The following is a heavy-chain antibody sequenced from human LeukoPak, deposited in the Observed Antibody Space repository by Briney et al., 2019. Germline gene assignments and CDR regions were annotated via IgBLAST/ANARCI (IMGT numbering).Heavy chain of an antibody. V-gene: IGHV4-39*01. Sequence: SETLSLTCTVSGGSISSSSYYWGWVRPPPGKWLELSGSIYYSGSTYYNPSLKSRVTISVDTSKNQFSLKLSSVPAADTAVYYCARRAPKTYYYDSSGYYYFDYWGQGTLVTVSS. J-gene: IGHJ4*02. CDR3: ARRAPKTYYYDSSGYYYFDY. CDR1: GGSISSSSYY. CDR2: IYYSGST. D-gene: IGHD3-22*01.